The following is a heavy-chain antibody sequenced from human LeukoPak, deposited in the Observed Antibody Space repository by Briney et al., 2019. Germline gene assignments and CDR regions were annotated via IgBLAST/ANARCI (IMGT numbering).Heavy chain of an antibody. J-gene: IGHJ6*03. D-gene: IGHD1-26*01. V-gene: IGHV4-59*12. CDR1: GGSISSFY. CDR2: TSYSGNT. CDR3: ARSRGRSSYYYYMDV. Sequence: SETLSLTCSVSGGSISSFYCSWIRQPPGKGLEWIGCTSYSGNTNYNPSLKSRVTMSVDTSKSQFSLKLSSVTAADTAVYYCARSRGRSSYYYYMDVWGKGTTVTISS.